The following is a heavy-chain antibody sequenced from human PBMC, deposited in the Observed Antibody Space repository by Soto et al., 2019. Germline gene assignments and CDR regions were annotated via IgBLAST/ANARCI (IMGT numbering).Heavy chain of an antibody. V-gene: IGHV3-23*01. J-gene: IGHJ5*02. CDR3: AKGTTMIVLSS. Sequence: PGGSLRLSCAASGFTFSSCSMSWVRQAPGKGLEWVSAISGSGGSTYYADSVKGRFTISRDNSKNTLYLQMNSLRAEDTAVYYCAKGTTMIVLSSWGQGTLVTVSS. CDR2: ISGSGGST. D-gene: IGHD3-22*01. CDR1: GFTFSSCS.